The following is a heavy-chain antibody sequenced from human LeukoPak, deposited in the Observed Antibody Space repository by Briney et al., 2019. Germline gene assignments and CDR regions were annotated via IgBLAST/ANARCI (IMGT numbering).Heavy chain of an antibody. CDR3: VVGGSPGY. J-gene: IGHJ4*02. CDR2: ISTDGYTT. D-gene: IGHD2-15*01. V-gene: IGHV3-74*01. Sequence: GGSPRLSCAASGLAFSAYKMHWVRQAPRKGLVWVSRISTDGYTTDYADFVQGRFTASRDNTKNTWYLEMDSLRAEDTAVYYCVVGGSPGYWGQGTLVTVSS. CDR1: GLAFSAYK.